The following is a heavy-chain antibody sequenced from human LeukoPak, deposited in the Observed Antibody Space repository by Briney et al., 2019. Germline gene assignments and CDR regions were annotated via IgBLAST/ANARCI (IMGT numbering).Heavy chain of an antibody. J-gene: IGHJ6*02. V-gene: IGHV3-9*01. CDR2: ISWNSGSI. D-gene: IGHD6-13*01. CDR1: GFTFDDYA. CDR3: AKDTSYSSSWYGMDV. Sequence: GRSLRLSCAASGFTFDDYAMHWVRQAPGKGLEWVSGISWNSGSIGYADSVKGRFTISRDNAKNSLYLQMNSLRAEDTALYYCAKDTSYSSSWYGMDVWGQGTTVTVSS.